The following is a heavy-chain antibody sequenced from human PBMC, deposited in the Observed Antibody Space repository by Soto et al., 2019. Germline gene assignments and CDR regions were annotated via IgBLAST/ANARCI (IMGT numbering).Heavy chain of an antibody. V-gene: IGHV3-48*02. J-gene: IGHJ5*01. CDR1: GFSFSTYN. Sequence: GGSLRLSCAASGFSFSTYNMDWVRQAPGKGPEWIAYISTTSFTIYYADSVKGRFTISRDNDRNSLYLEMDSLRDEDTAVYYCARDRCYDGTCYSASDSWGQGTLVTVSS. D-gene: IGHD2-15*01. CDR3: ARDRCYDGTCYSASDS. CDR2: ISTTSFTI.